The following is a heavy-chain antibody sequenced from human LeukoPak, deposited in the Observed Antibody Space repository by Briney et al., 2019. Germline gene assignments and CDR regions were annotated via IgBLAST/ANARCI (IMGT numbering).Heavy chain of an antibody. CDR2: IYYSGST. Sequence: SQTLSLTCTVSGGSISSGSYYWSWIRQPPGKGLEWIGYIYYSGSTNYNPSLKSRVTISVDTSKNQFSLKLSSVTAADTAVYYCARAPYGSTFDYWGQGTLVTVSS. J-gene: IGHJ4*02. CDR1: GGSISSGSYY. D-gene: IGHD3-10*01. CDR3: ARAPYGSTFDY. V-gene: IGHV4-61*01.